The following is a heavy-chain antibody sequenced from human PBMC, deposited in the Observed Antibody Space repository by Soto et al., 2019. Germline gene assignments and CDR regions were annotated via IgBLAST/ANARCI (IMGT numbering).Heavy chain of an antibody. CDR3: ARGDSTDCSNGVCSFFYNHDMDV. J-gene: IGHJ6*02. V-gene: IGHV1-2*04. D-gene: IGHD2-8*01. CDR1: GYSFTDYH. Sequence: ASVKASCKASGYSFTDYHIHWVRQAPGQGLEWLGRINPKSGGTSTAQKFQGWVTMTTDTSISTASMALTRLTSDDTAIYYCARGDSTDCSNGVCSFFYNHDMDVWGQGTTVTVSS. CDR2: INPKSGGT.